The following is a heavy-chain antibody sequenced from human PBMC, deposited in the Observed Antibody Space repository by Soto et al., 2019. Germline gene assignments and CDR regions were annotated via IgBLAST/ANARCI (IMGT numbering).Heavy chain of an antibody. V-gene: IGHV3-30-3*01. J-gene: IGHJ4*02. CDR2: ISYDGSNR. CDR3: ARDLSSGSYYHFFY. CDR1: GITFSSYA. D-gene: IGHD1-26*01. Sequence: PGGSLRLSCASSGITFSSYAMNWVRQAPGKGLEWVALISYDGSNRYYADSVKGRFTISRDNSKSTLYLQMNSLRAEDTAVYYCARDLSSGSYYHFFYWGQGTLVTVSS.